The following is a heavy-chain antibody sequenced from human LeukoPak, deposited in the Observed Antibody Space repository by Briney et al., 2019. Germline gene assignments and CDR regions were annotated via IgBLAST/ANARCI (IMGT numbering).Heavy chain of an antibody. CDR2: IYHSGST. CDR1: GGSISSYY. Sequence: SETLSLTCTVSGGSISSYYWSWIRQPPGKGLEWIGSIYHSGSTYYNPSLKSRVTISVDTSKNQFSLKLSSVTAADTAVYYCARDLYGSGMFDPWGQGTLVTVSS. CDR3: ARDLYGSGMFDP. V-gene: IGHV4-59*12. J-gene: IGHJ5*02. D-gene: IGHD3-10*01.